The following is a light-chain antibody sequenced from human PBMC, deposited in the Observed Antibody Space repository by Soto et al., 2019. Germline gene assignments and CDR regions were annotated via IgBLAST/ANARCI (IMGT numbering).Light chain of an antibody. Sequence: TQSPGALSFSRWERATLSLRSCQSVSSNLAWYQQKPGQSPRLLIYGASTRATGIPARFSGSGSGTEFTLTISSLQSEDFATYYCQQLNSYPRTFGQGTKVDIK. CDR1: QSVSSN. CDR3: QQLNSYPRT. CDR2: GAS. J-gene: IGKJ1*01. V-gene: IGKV3-15*01.